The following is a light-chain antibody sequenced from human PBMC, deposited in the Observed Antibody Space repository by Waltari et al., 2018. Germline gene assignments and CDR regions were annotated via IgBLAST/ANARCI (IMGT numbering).Light chain of an antibody. CDR2: QDD. Sequence: SYDLTQAPSVSVSLGQTASITCSGDYLGHKHVSWFQQRPAQSPLLVIYQDDKRPSGIPERFSGSNSGNTATLTISGTQAMDEGDYYCQVWDSDTTALIFGTGTSVTV. CDR1: YLGHKH. CDR3: QVWDSDTTALI. V-gene: IGLV3-1*01. J-gene: IGLJ1*01.